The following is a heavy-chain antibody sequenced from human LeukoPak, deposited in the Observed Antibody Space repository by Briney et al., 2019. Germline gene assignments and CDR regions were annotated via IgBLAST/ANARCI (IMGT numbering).Heavy chain of an antibody. J-gene: IGHJ4*02. D-gene: IGHD2-15*01. CDR2: IIPIFDTT. V-gene: IGHV1-69*01. CDR3: ARDPSCSGISCYGLIY. Sequence: SVKVSCKASRDTFSNYGISWVRQAPGQGLEWMGGIIPIFDTTNYAQKFQGRVTITADESTNTFYMELSSLRSEDTAVYYCARDPSCSGISCYGLIYWGQGALVTVSS. CDR1: RDTFSNYG.